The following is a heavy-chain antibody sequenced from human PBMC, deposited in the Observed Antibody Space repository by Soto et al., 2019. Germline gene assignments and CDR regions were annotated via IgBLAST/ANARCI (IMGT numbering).Heavy chain of an antibody. CDR2: IYHSGST. V-gene: IGHV4-30-2*01. Sequence: ASETLSPTWAVSGGSISSGGYSWGWIRQPPGKGLEWIGYIYHSGSTYYNPSLKSRVTISVDRSKNQFSLKLSSVTAADTAVYYCARVPVYWGQGTLVTVSS. CDR3: ARVPVY. J-gene: IGHJ4*02. CDR1: GGSISSGGYS.